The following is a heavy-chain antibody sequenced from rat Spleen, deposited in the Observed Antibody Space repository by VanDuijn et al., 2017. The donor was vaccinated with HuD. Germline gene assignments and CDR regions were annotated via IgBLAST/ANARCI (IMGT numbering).Heavy chain of an antibody. CDR3: ARRHYGYTDYFDY. CDR1: GFTFSDYN. CDR2: IISDSSRT. Sequence: EVQLVESGGGLVQPGRSLKLSCAAPGFTFSDYNMAWVRQAPKQGLEGVATIISDSSRTYYRDSVQGRFTIARDNAKSTLSLQMDSRRSEDTATYYCARRHYGYTDYFDYWGQGVMVTVSS. D-gene: IGHD1-9*01. J-gene: IGHJ2*01. V-gene: IGHV5S10*01.